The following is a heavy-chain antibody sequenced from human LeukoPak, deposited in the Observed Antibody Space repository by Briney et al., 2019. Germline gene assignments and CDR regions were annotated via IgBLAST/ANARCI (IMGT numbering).Heavy chain of an antibody. J-gene: IGHJ6*02. CDR3: ARDTSFNYGAHAMDV. CDR2: ISGSGVNT. V-gene: IGHV3-23*01. CDR1: GFTFDNYA. Sequence: GGSPRLSCAASGFTFDNYAMNWVRQAPEKGLEWVLGISGSGVNTYYADSVKGRFTISRDNSKNTLYLQLNSLRGEDTAIYYCARDTSFNYGAHAMDVWGQGTTVTVSS. D-gene: IGHD4/OR15-4a*01.